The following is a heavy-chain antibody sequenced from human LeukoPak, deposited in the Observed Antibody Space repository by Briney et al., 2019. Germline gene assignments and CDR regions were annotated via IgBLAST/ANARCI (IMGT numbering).Heavy chain of an antibody. CDR1: GDTFPSNSAA. Sequence: SQTLSLTCAISGDTFPSNSAAWNWIRQSPSRGLEWLGRTYYRCKLYNDYAVSVKSRITINPDTSKNQFSLQLNSVTPEDTAVYYCARAENRLFDYWGQGTLVTVSS. V-gene: IGHV6-1*01. CDR2: TYYRCKLYN. CDR3: ARAENRLFDY. J-gene: IGHJ4*02. D-gene: IGHD1-14*01.